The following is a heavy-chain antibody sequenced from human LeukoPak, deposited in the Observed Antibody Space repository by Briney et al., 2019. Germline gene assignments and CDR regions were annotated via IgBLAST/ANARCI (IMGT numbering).Heavy chain of an antibody. Sequence: SETLSLTCTVSSGSISSYYWSWIRQSPGKRLEWIGYIYYSGSTNYNPSLKSRVTISLDTSKNQFSLKLSSVTAADTAVYYCAREDGSGWYRYWGQGTLVTVSS. D-gene: IGHD6-19*01. CDR2: IYYSGST. V-gene: IGHV4-59*01. CDR1: SGSISSYY. J-gene: IGHJ4*02. CDR3: AREDGSGWYRY.